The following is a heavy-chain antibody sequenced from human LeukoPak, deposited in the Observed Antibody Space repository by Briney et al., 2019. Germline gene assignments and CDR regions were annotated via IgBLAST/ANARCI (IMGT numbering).Heavy chain of an antibody. CDR1: GGTFSSYA. CDR3: AREGGTAARPDDAFDI. V-gene: IGHV1-69*13. CDR2: IISILGTT. D-gene: IGHD6-6*01. Sequence: ASVKVSCKASGGTFSSYAIGWVRQAPGQGLEWVGGIISILGTTNYAQKFQGRVTITADEFTSTAYMELNSLRFDDTAVYYCAREGGTAARPDDAFDIWGQGTMVIVSS. J-gene: IGHJ3*02.